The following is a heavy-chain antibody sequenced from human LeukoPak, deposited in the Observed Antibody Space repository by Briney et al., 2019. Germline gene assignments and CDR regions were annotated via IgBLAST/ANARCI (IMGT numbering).Heavy chain of an antibody. D-gene: IGHD3-16*01. CDR1: GGSISSSSYY. V-gene: IGHV4-39*01. CDR2: IYYSGST. J-gene: IGHJ6*02. CDR3: ARQITYYYYGMDV. Sequence: SETLSLTCTVSGGSISSSSYYWGWIRQPPGKGLEWIGSIYYSGSTYYNPSLKSRVTISVDTSKNQFSLKLSSVTAADTAVYYCARQITYYYYGMDVWGQGTTVTVSS.